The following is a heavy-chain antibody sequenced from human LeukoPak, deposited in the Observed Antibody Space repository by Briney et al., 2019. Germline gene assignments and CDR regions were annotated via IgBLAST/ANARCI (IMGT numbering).Heavy chain of an antibody. CDR1: GDSISSYY. J-gene: IGHJ5*02. CDR2: VYYSGSI. V-gene: IGHV4-59*01. CDR3: ATDRTGDNWFDP. Sequence: SETLSLTCTVSGDSISSYYWSWIRQPPGKGLEWIGYVYYSGSINYNPSLKSRGTMSVDTSKNQHSLRLSSVAAADTAVYYCATDRTGDNWFDPWGQGTLVTVSS. D-gene: IGHD3/OR15-3a*01.